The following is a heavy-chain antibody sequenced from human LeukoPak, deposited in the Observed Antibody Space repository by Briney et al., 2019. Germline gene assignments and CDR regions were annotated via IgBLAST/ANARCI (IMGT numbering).Heavy chain of an antibody. D-gene: IGHD6-19*01. CDR2: IYYSGST. V-gene: IGHV4-59*01. Sequence: PSETLSLTCTVSGGSISSYYWRWIRQPPGKGLDWIGYIYYSGSTNYNPSLKGRVTISVDTSKNQFSLKLRSVTAADTAVYYWAKGSGWFDYWGQGTLVTVSS. CDR1: GGSISSYY. J-gene: IGHJ4*02. CDR3: AKGSGWFDY.